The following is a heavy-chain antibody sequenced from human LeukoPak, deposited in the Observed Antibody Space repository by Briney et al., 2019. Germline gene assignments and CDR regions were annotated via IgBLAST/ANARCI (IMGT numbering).Heavy chain of an antibody. CDR3: ARDPGWEQWQNWFDP. CDR2: ISSSSSTI. D-gene: IGHD6-19*01. Sequence: GGSLRLSCAASGFTFSSYSMNWVRQAPGKGLEWVSYISSSSSTIYYAGSVKGRFTISRDNAKNSLYLQMNSLRAEDTAVYYCARDPGWEQWQNWFDPWGQGTLVTVSS. V-gene: IGHV3-48*04. CDR1: GFTFSSYS. J-gene: IGHJ5*02.